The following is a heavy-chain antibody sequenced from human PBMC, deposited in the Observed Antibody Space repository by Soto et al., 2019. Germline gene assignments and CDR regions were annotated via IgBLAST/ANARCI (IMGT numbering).Heavy chain of an antibody. CDR3: ARGGAHTAMANEY. CDR2: ISFDGSTT. V-gene: IGHV3-74*01. Sequence: GGSLRLSCAASGFTFSSYWLHLVRQASGKGLVWVSRISFDGSTTTYADSVKGRFTISRDNAKNTLYLQMNSLRAEDTAVYYCARGGAHTAMANEYWGQGALVTAPQ. CDR1: GFTFSSYW. D-gene: IGHD5-18*01. J-gene: IGHJ4*02.